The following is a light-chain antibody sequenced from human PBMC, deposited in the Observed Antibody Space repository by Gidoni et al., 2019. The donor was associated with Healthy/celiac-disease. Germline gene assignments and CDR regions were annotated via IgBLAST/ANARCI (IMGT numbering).Light chain of an antibody. CDR2: WAS. CDR3: KQYYSTPQT. J-gene: IGKJ1*01. CDR1: QSVLYSSNNKNY. Sequence: DILMTHSPASLALSLGERATINCKSSQSVLYSSNNKNYLAWYQQKPGQPPKLLIYWASTRESGVPDRFSGSGSGTDFTLNISSLQAEDVAVYYCKQYYSTPQTFGQGTKVEIK. V-gene: IGKV4-1*01.